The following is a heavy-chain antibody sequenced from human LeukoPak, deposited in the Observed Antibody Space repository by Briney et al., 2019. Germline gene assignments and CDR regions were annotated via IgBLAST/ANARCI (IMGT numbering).Heavy chain of an antibody. CDR3: ARARGYSYGPNFDY. CDR2: IKQDGSEK. Sequence: GGSLRLSCAASGFTFSSYWMSWVRQAPGKGLEWVANIKQDGSEKYYVDSVKGRFTISRDNAKNSLYLQMNSLRAEDTAVYYCARARGYSYGPNFDYWGQGTLVTVSS. V-gene: IGHV3-7*01. CDR1: GFTFSSYW. D-gene: IGHD5-18*01. J-gene: IGHJ4*02.